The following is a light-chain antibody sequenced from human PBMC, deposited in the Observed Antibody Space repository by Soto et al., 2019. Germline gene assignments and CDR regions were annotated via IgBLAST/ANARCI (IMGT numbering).Light chain of an antibody. V-gene: IGKV1-9*01. CDR1: QDIKTY. CDR2: GTF. CDR3: QHLNNYPPFT. Sequence: IQLTQSPSSLSASVGDRVSITCRASQDIKTYLAWYQQKQGKAPKLLISGTFTLQSGVPSRFNGSGSGTDFTLTISRLQPEDFAPYYWQHLNNYPPFTFGPGTKVDLE. J-gene: IGKJ3*01.